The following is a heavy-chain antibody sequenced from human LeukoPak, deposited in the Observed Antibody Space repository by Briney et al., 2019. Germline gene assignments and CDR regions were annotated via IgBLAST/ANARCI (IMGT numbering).Heavy chain of an antibody. V-gene: IGHV3-21*01. CDR3: ARESRNSITLSFDY. D-gene: IGHD3-3*01. J-gene: IGHJ4*02. CDR1: GFTFSSYS. CDR2: ISSSSSYI. Sequence: GGSLRLSCAASGFTFSSYSMNWVRQAPGKGLEWVSSISSSSSYIYYADSVKGRFTISRDNAKNSLYLRMNSLRAEDTAVYYCARESRNSITLSFDYWGQGTLVTVSS.